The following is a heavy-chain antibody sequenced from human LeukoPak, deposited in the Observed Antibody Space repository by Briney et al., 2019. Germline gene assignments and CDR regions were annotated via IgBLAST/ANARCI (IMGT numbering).Heavy chain of an antibody. CDR3: ARDAATAMASNWFDP. CDR1: GFTLSSYG. V-gene: IGHV3-30*02. Sequence: PGGSLRLSCAASGFTLSSYGMHWVRQAPGKGLEWVAFIRYDGSNKYYADSVKGRFTISRDNAKNSLYLQMNSLRVEDTAVYYCARDAATAMASNWFDPWGQGTQVTVSS. D-gene: IGHD5-18*01. CDR2: IRYDGSNK. J-gene: IGHJ5*02.